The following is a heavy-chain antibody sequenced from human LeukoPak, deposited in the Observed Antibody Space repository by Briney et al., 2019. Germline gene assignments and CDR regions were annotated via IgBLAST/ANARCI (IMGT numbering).Heavy chain of an antibody. CDR3: ARRITGMVTANQFDY. Sequence: SETLSLTCTVSGGSISSSSYYWGWIRQPPGKGLEWIGSIYYSGSTYYNPSLKSRLAIPLDTSNNQFTLWLRSVTAADTAMYYCARRITGMVTANQFDYWGRGTPVTISS. D-gene: IGHD2-21*02. CDR2: IYYSGST. CDR1: GGSISSSSYY. V-gene: IGHV4-39*06. J-gene: IGHJ4*02.